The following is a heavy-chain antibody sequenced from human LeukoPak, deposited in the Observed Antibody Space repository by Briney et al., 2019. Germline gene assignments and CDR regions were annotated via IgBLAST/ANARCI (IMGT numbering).Heavy chain of an antibody. Sequence: PSETLSLTCTVSGGSISSGSYYWSWIRQPAGKGLEWIGRICTSGSTNYNPSLKSRVTISVDTSKNQFSLKLSSVTAADTAVYYCARRVGGPIWFYGMDVWGQGTTVTVSS. CDR3: ARRVGGPIWFYGMDV. CDR1: GGSISSGSYY. CDR2: ICTSGST. D-gene: IGHD3-10*01. V-gene: IGHV4-61*02. J-gene: IGHJ6*02.